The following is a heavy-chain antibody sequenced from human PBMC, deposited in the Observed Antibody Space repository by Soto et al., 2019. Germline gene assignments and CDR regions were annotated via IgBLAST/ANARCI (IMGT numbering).Heavy chain of an antibody. CDR3: AIAPIVLVPAAMPAFSLD. D-gene: IGHD2-2*01. J-gene: IGHJ4*02. CDR1: GGSISSSNW. Sequence: QVQLQESGPGLVKPSGTLSLTCAVSGGSISSSNWWSWVRQPPGKGLEWMGESYQSGSTNYNPSLKRRLTISVDKSNNPFSLKLSSVTAAPTAVYYCAIAPIVLVPAAMPAFSLDWGQGTLVTVSS. V-gene: IGHV4-4*02. CDR2: SYQSGST.